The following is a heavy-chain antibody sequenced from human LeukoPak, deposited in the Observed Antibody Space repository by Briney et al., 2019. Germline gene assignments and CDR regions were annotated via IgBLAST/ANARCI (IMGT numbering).Heavy chain of an antibody. CDR2: IKQDGSEK. J-gene: IGHJ6*03. Sequence: GGSLRLSCAASGFTFSSYWMSWVRQAPGKGLEWVANIKQDGSEKYYVDSVKGRFTISRDNAKNSLYLQMNSLRAEDTAVYYCARVSLDAAVDYYYYYYMDVWGKGTTVTISS. CDR1: GFTFSSYW. D-gene: IGHD1-1*01. V-gene: IGHV3-7*01. CDR3: ARVSLDAAVDYYYYYYMDV.